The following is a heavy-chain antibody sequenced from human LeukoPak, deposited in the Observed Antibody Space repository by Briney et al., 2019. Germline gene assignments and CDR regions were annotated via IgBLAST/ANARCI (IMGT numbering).Heavy chain of an antibody. CDR2: ISSSGSTI. J-gene: IGHJ4*02. CDR3: ARAEWELDFDY. CDR1: GFTFSDYY. V-gene: IGHV3-11*01. Sequence: GGSLRLSCAASGFTFSDYYMSWIRRAPGKGLEWVSYISSSGSTIYYADSVKGRFTISRDNAKNSLYLQMNSLRAEDTAVYYCARAEWELDFDYWGQGTLVTVSS. D-gene: IGHD1-26*01.